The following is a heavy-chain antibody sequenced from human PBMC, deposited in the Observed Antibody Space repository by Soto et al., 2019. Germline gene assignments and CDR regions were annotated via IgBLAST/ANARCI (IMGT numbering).Heavy chain of an antibody. CDR1: GFTFSTYA. Sequence: EVHLLESGGGLVQPGGSLRLSCAASGFTFSTYAMSWVRQAPGKGLEWVSAISGSGDSTYYADSVKGRFTISRDNPKNTLSLQMNSLIDADKAVYYCANPLPLGATHFDYWGQGTLVTVSS. J-gene: IGHJ4*02. CDR2: ISGSGDST. D-gene: IGHD1-26*01. V-gene: IGHV3-23*01. CDR3: ANPLPLGATHFDY.